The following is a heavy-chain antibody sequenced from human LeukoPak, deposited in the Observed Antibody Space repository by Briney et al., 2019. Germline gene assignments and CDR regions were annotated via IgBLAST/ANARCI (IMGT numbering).Heavy chain of an antibody. Sequence: SETLSLTCAVYGGSFSGYYWSWIRQPPGKGLEWIGEINHSGSTNYNPSLKSRVTISVDTSKNQFSLKLSSVAAADTAVYYCARGVGDRWPAIDYWGQGTLVIVSS. V-gene: IGHV4-34*01. CDR1: GGSFSGYY. D-gene: IGHD4-23*01. CDR2: INHSGST. CDR3: ARGVGDRWPAIDY. J-gene: IGHJ4*02.